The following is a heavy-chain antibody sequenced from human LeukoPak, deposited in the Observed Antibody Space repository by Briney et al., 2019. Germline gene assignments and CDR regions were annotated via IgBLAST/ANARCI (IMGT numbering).Heavy chain of an antibody. J-gene: IGHJ2*01. D-gene: IGHD6-13*01. V-gene: IGHV3-33*01. Sequence: PGGSLRLSCAASGFTFSSYGMHWVRQAPGKGLEWVAVLWHDGNNKYYAASMKGRFTISRDNSKNTLYLQMDSLRAEDTAVYYCARDQDTSGWFVFFDLWGRGTLVTVSS. CDR3: ARDQDTSGWFVFFDL. CDR1: GFTFSSYG. CDR2: LWHDGNNK.